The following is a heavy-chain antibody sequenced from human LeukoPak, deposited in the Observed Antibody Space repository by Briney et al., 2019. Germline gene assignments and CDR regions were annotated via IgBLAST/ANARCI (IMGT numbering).Heavy chain of an antibody. CDR2: ISYDGSNK. J-gene: IGHJ1*01. CDR1: GFTFNSYA. CDR3: ARDMFPSIAAAGTNH. Sequence: GGSLRLSCAASGFTFNSYAMHWVRQAPGKGLEWVAVISYDGSNKYFADSVKGRFTISRDNSKNTLYLQMNSLRAEDTAVYFCARDMFPSIAAAGTNHWGQGTLVTVSS. D-gene: IGHD6-13*01. V-gene: IGHV3-30*04.